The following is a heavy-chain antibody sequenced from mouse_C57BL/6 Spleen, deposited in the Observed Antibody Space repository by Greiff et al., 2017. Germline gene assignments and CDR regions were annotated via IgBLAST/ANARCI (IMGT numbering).Heavy chain of an antibody. V-gene: IGHV1-53*01. J-gene: IGHJ3*01. CDR3: AREKVGELLRSAWFAY. CDR1: GYTITSYW. D-gene: IGHD1-1*01. Sequence: VQLQQPGTELVKPGASVKLSCKASGYTITSYWMHWVKQRPGQGLEWIGNINPSNGGTNYNEKFKSKDTLNVAKSSSTAYMQLSSLTSEDSAVYYCAREKVGELLRSAWFAYWGQGTLVTVSA. CDR2: INPSNGGT.